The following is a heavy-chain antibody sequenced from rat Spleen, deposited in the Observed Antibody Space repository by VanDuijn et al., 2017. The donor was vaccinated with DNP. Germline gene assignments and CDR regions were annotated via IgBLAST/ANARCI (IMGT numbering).Heavy chain of an antibody. D-gene: IGHD1-12*02. J-gene: IGHJ2*01. CDR3: ARHGIVLMVLTVWFDY. V-gene: IGHV3-3*01. CDR1: GYSITSSYR. Sequence: GQLQESGPGLVKPSQSLSLTCSVTGYSITSSYRWNWIRKFPGNKPEWMGYINSAGSTNYNPSLKSRISITRDTSKNQFFLQVNSVTTEDTATYYCARHGIVLMVLTVWFDYWGQGVMVTVSS. CDR2: INSAGST.